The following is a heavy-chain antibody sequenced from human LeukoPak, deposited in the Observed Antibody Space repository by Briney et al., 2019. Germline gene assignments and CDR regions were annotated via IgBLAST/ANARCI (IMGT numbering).Heavy chain of an antibody. CDR2: IIPILGIA. CDR3: ARDNVVTDYYGMDV. V-gene: IGHV1-69*04. Sequence: ASVKVSCKASGYTFTSYGISWVRQAPGQGLEWMGRIIPILGIANYAQKFQGRVTITADKSTSTAYMELSSLRSEDTAVYYCARDNVVTDYYGMDVWGQGTTVTVSS. D-gene: IGHD2-21*02. CDR1: GYTFTSYG. J-gene: IGHJ6*02.